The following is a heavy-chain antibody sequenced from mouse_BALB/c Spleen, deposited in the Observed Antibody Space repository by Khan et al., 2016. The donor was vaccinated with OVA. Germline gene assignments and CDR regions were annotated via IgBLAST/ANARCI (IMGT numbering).Heavy chain of an antibody. Sequence: QVQLQQPGPGLVTPSQSLSITCTVSGISLTSYGVNWVRQPPGKGLEWLGVIWGDGSTNYHSGLKSRLSISKDNSKSQVFLKLNSLQTYDTATYYCAKWGNSYYAMDYWGQGTSVTVSA. V-gene: IGHV2-3*01. CDR2: IWGDGST. J-gene: IGHJ4*01. D-gene: IGHD2-1*01. CDR1: GISLTSYG. CDR3: AKWGNSYYAMDY.